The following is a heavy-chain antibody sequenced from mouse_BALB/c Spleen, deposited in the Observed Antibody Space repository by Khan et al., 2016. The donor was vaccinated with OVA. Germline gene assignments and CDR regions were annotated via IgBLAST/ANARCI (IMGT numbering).Heavy chain of an antibody. Sequence: VQLQQSGAELVKAGASVKMSCKASGYTFTSYWMHWVKQRLGQGLEWFAETNPTNGRTYYNEKFKSKATLTVDKCSSTADMLLSGPTIEESAVYYWARIKKIVATYFDYRGQGTTLTVSS. V-gene: IGHV1S81*02. D-gene: IGHD1-1*01. CDR1: GYTFTSYW. CDR2: TNPTNGRT. CDR3: ARIKKIVATYFDY. J-gene: IGHJ2*01.